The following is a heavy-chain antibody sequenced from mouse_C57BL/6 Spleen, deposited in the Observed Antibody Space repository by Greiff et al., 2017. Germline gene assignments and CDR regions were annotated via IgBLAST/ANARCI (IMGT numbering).Heavy chain of an antibody. J-gene: IGHJ3*01. CDR3: VNWAWFAY. CDR2: INPNNGGT. Sequence: VQLQQPGPELVKPGASVKISCKASGYTFTDYYMNWVKQSHGKSLEWIGDINPNNGGTSYNQKFKGKATLTVDKSSSTAYMELRSLTSEDSAVYYCVNWAWFAYWGQGTLVTVSA. V-gene: IGHV1-26*01. CDR1: GYTFTDYY. D-gene: IGHD4-1*01.